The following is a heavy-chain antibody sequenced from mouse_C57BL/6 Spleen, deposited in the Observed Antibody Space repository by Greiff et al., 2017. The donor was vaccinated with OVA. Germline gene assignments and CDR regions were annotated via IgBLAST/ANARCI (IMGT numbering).Heavy chain of an antibody. J-gene: IGHJ2*01. Sequence: QVQLQQSGAELVKPGASVKISCKASGYAFSSYWMNWVKQRPGKGLEWIGQIYPGDGDTNYNGKFKGKATLTADKSSSTAYMQLSSLTSEDSAVYFCAREYGSRRNYFDYWGQGTTLTVSS. CDR2: IYPGDGDT. D-gene: IGHD1-1*01. CDR3: AREYGSRRNYFDY. CDR1: GYAFSSYW. V-gene: IGHV1-80*01.